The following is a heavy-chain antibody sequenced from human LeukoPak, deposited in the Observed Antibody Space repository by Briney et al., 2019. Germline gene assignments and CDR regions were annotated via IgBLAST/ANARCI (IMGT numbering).Heavy chain of an antibody. D-gene: IGHD5-24*01. CDR2: INHSGST. CDR3: ARLPNGWLQLGAFDI. CDR1: GGSFSGYY. Sequence: SETLSLTCAVYGGSFSGYYWSWIRQPPGKGLEWIGEINHSGSTNYNPSLKSRVTISVDTSKSQFSLKLSSVTAADTAVYYCARLPNGWLQLGAFDIWGQGTMVTVSS. V-gene: IGHV4-34*01. J-gene: IGHJ3*02.